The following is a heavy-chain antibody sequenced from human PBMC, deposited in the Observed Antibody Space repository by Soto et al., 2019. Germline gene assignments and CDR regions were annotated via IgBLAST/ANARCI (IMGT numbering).Heavy chain of an antibody. V-gene: IGHV4-39*01. CDR3: ARRSTSTIDY. J-gene: IGHJ4*02. D-gene: IGHD1-26*01. CDR2: IYYSGST. CDR1: GGSISSSSYY. Sequence: QLQLQESGPGLVKPSETLSLTCTVSGGSISSSSYYWGWIRQPSGKGLEWIGSIYYSGSTYSNPSLQSRVIISVDTSKNQFSLKLSSVTAADTAVYYCARRSTSTIDYWGQGTLVTVSS.